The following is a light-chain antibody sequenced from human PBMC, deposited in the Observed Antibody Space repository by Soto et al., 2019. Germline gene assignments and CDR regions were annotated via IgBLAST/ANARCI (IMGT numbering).Light chain of an antibody. J-gene: IGKJ5*01. CDR2: SAS. Sequence: DIQMTQSPSSLSASVGDRVTITCRASQDISVYLAWYQQKPWKVPKLLIYSASTLQSGVPSRFSGSGSGTDFTLTISSLQPEDVATYYCQKFNTPPLTFGQGTRLEIK. CDR1: QDISVY. CDR3: QKFNTPPLT. V-gene: IGKV1-27*01.